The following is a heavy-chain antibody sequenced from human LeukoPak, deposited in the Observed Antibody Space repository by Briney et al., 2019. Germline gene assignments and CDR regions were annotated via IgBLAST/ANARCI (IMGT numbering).Heavy chain of an antibody. J-gene: IGHJ4*02. Sequence: PGGSLRLSCAASGFTFSSYVMSWVRQAPGKGLEWVSSIRSSTTYVYYADSVKGRFTISRDNAKNSLYLQMNSLRAEDTAVYYCARDSLTMIVGRQKRGLDYWGQGTLVTVSS. D-gene: IGHD3-22*01. CDR1: GFTFSSYV. CDR2: IRSSTTYV. CDR3: ARDSLTMIVGRQKRGLDY. V-gene: IGHV3-21*01.